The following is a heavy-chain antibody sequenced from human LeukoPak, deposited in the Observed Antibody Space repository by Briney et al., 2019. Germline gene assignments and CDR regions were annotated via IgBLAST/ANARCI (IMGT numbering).Heavy chain of an antibody. J-gene: IGHJ4*02. Sequence: GGSLRLSCAASDFIVSRYYMTWVRQAPGKGLEWVSVIYSGGTTYYADSVKGRFIISRDNSKNTLYLQMNSLRAEDTAVYYCARGDYSDLWALDQWGQGTLVTVSS. CDR3: ARGDYSDLWALDQ. V-gene: IGHV3-53*01. CDR2: IYSGGTT. D-gene: IGHD4-17*01. CDR1: DFIVSRYY.